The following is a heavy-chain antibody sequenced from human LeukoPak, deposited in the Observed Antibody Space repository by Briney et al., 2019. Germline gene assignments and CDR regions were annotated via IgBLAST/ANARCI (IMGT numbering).Heavy chain of an antibody. CDR3: ARARPGYSSSWFDY. V-gene: IGHV1-2*02. CDR2: INPNSGGT. Sequence: ASVKVSCKASGYTFTGYYMHWVRQAPGQGIEWMGWINPNSGGTNYAQKFQGRVTMTRDTSISTAYMELSRLRSDDTAVYYCARARPGYSSSWFDYWGQGTLVTVSS. J-gene: IGHJ4*02. D-gene: IGHD6-13*01. CDR1: GYTFTGYY.